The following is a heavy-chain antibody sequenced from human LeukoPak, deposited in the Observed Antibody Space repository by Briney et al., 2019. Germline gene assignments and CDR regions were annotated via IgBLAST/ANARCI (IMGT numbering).Heavy chain of an antibody. D-gene: IGHD2-21*02. CDR2: ISSNGGST. CDR1: GFTFSSYA. CDR3: AKERSRGGDCLDY. Sequence: PGGSLRLSCAASGFTFSSYAMHWVRQAPGKGLEYVSAISSNGGSTYYANSVKGRFTISRDNSKNTLYLQMNSLRAEETAVYYCAKERSRGGDCLDYWGQGTLVTVSS. V-gene: IGHV3-64*01. J-gene: IGHJ4*02.